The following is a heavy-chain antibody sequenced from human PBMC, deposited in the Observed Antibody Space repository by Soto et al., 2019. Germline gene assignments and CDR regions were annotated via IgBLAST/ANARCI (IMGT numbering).Heavy chain of an antibody. CDR1: GFTLSSYA. CDR3: AKEEYQLLKGSEFFQH. CDR2: ISGSGGRS. J-gene: IGHJ1*01. V-gene: IGHV3-23*01. D-gene: IGHD2-2*01. Sequence: GGSLSLSKAASGFTLSSYALSWVRQAPGRGPEWVSAISGSGGRSYYADSVKGRFTISRDNSKNTLYLQMNSLRAEDTAVYYCAKEEYQLLKGSEFFQHWGQGTLVTVSS.